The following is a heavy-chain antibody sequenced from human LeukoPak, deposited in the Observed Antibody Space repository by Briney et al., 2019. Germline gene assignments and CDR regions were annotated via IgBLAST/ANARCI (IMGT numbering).Heavy chain of an antibody. CDR2: IKQDGSEK. Sequence: GGSLRLSCAASGFTFSSYWMSWVRQAPGKGLEWVANIKQDGSEKSYVDSVKGRCTISRENGKISLYLQMNCLRAEDTAVYYCAIDRATNYWGQGTLVTVSS. CDR1: GFTFSSYW. CDR3: AIDRATNY. D-gene: IGHD1-26*01. J-gene: IGHJ4*02. V-gene: IGHV3-7*01.